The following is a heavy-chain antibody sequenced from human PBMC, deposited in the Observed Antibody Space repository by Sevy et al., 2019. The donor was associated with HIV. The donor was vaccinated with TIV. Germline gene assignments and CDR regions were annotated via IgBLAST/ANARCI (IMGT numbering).Heavy chain of an antibody. CDR2: ISYDGSNK. V-gene: IGHV3-30-3*01. Sequence: GGSLRLSCAASGFTFSSYAMHWVRQAPGKGLEWVAVISYDGSNKYYADSVKGRFTISRDNSKITLYLQMNSLRAEDTAVYYSARGTPVDTAMIPFDYWGQGTLVTVSS. CDR3: ARGTPVDTAMIPFDY. D-gene: IGHD5-18*01. J-gene: IGHJ4*02. CDR1: GFTFSSYA.